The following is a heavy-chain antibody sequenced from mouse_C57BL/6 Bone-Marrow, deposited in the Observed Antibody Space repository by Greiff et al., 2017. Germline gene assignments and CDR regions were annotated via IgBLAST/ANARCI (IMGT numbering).Heavy chain of an antibody. CDR2: LYPRSGNT. CDR1: GFNIKDDY. J-gene: IGHJ2*01. D-gene: IGHD3-1*01. CDR3: ARRAGY. V-gene: IGHV1-81*01. Sequence: QVQLQQSGAELVRPGASVKLSCTASGFNIKDDYMHWVKQRTGQGLEWIGELYPRSGNTYYNEKFKGKATLTADKSSSTAYMELRSLTSEDSAVYFCARRAGYWGQGTTLTVSS.